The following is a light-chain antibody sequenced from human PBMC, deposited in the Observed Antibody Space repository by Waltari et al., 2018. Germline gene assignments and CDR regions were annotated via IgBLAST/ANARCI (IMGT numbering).Light chain of an antibody. Sequence: AVQLTQSPSSLSASVGDRVSITCRASQDISNALAWYQQKAGKPPTLLIYDASTLESGVPSKFSGSGSGTYFTLTISSLQPEDFATYYCQHFNSYPPWTFGQGTNLEI. J-gene: IGKJ2*01. CDR1: QDISNA. V-gene: IGKV1-13*02. CDR3: QHFNSYPPWT. CDR2: DAS.